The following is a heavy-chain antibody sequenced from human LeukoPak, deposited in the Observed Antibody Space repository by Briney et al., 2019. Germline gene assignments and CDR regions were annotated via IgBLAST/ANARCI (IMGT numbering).Heavy chain of an antibody. CDR3: ARGGGYSYNNLDY. CDR2: IYDSGST. D-gene: IGHD5-18*01. J-gene: IGHJ4*02. CDR1: GGSISSGNYY. Sequence: SETLSLTCTVSGGSISSGNYYWSWIRQHPGKSLEWIGYIYDSGSTYYNPSLKSRVTISVDTSKNQFSLKLSSVTAADTAVYYCARGGGYSYNNLDYWGQGILVTVSS. V-gene: IGHV4-31*03.